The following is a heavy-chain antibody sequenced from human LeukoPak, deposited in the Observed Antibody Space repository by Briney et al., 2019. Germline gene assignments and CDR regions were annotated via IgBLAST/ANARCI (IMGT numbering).Heavy chain of an antibody. V-gene: IGHV1-2*02. J-gene: IGHJ4*02. CDR1: GYTFTGYY. D-gene: IGHD5-24*01. Sequence: ASVNVSCKASGYTFTGYYMHWVRQAPGQGLEWMGWINPNSGGTNYAQKFQGRVTMTRDTSISTAYMELSRLRSDDTAVYYCARVPRRWLQFAQFDYWGQGTLVTVSS. CDR3: ARVPRRWLQFAQFDY. CDR2: INPNSGGT.